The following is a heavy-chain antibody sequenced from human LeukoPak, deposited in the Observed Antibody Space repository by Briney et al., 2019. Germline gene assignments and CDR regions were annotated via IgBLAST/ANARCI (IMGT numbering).Heavy chain of an antibody. CDR2: ISSSSSTI. Sequence: GGSLRLSCAASGFTFSSYSMNWVRQAPGKGLEWVSYISSSSSTIYYADSVKGRFTISRDNAKNSLYLQMNSLRAEDTAVYYCARDLIVGATTDDYWGQGTLVTVSS. J-gene: IGHJ4*02. CDR1: GFTFSSYS. D-gene: IGHD1-26*01. V-gene: IGHV3-48*01. CDR3: ARDLIVGATTDDY.